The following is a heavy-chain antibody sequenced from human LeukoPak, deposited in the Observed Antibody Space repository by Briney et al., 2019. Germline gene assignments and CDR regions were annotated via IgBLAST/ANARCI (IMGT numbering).Heavy chain of an antibody. CDR2: ISSSSSYI. CDR1: GFTFSSYS. V-gene: IGHV3-21*01. Sequence: GGSLRLSCAASGFTFSSYSMNWVRQAPGKGLEWVSSISSSSSYIYYADSVKGRFTISRDNAKNSLYLQMNSLRAEDTAVYYCARDGIAVASDFDFWGQGTLVTVSS. CDR3: ARDGIAVASDFDF. J-gene: IGHJ4*02. D-gene: IGHD6-19*01.